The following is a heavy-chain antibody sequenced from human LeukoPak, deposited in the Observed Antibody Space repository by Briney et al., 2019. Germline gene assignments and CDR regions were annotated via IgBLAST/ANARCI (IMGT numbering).Heavy chain of an antibody. CDR2: IRQDGSDK. V-gene: IGHV3-7*01. CDR1: GFTFSSNW. D-gene: IGHD2-15*01. CDR3: ARDRDCGDGGCYPHFDY. J-gene: IGHJ4*02. Sequence: GGSLRLSCAASGFTFSSNWMSWVRQAPGKGLEWVANIRQDGSDKYYMDSVKGRFTISRDNAKNSLSLQMNSMRVEDTAVYYCARDRDCGDGGCYPHFDYWGQGVRVTVSS.